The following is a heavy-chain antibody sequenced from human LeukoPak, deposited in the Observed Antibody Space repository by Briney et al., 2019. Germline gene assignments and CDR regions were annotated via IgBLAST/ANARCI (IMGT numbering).Heavy chain of an antibody. V-gene: IGHV1-8*01. Sequence: ASVKVSCKASGYTFTSYDINWVRQAAGQGLEWMGWMFPNSLNTGYAQHFQALATITPNTSLRTAYMELSSLRSDDTAVYYCARGYSSVGSCYSLYNYWGQGTLVTVSS. CDR2: MFPNSLNT. J-gene: IGHJ4*02. CDR3: ARGYSSVGSCYSLYNY. D-gene: IGHD2-15*01. CDR1: GYTFTSYD.